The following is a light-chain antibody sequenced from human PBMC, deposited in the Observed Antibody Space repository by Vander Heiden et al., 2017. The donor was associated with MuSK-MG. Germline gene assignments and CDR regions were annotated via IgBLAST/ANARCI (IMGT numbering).Light chain of an antibody. Sequence: DIQMTQSPSTLSASLGDRVTITCRASQSISIWVAWHQQKPGKAPKLLMYKASNLESGVPSRFSGSGSGTEFTLTISSLQPDDLATYYCQQYLTSSSVFGQGTKVELK. CDR2: KAS. CDR1: QSISIW. CDR3: QQYLTSSSV. J-gene: IGKJ1*01. V-gene: IGKV1-5*03.